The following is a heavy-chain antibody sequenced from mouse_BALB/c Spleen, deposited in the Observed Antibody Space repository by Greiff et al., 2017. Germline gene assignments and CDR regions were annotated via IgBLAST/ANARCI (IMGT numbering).Heavy chain of an antibody. CDR1: GYTFTSYW. CDR2: INPSTGYT. CDR3: AREPIAY. Sequence: VQLQQSGAELAKPGASVKMSCKASGYTFTSYWMHWVKQRPGQGLEWIGYINPSTGYTEYNQKFKDKATLTADKSSSTAYMQLSSLTSEDSAVYDCAREPIAYWGQGTLVTVSA. J-gene: IGHJ3*01. V-gene: IGHV1-7*01.